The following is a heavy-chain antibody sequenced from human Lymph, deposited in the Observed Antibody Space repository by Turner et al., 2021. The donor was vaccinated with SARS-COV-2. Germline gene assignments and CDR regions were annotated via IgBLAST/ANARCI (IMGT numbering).Heavy chain of an antibody. CDR1: AGSISSSRYY. CDR2: MYYRGST. Sequence: QLQLQESGPGPVKPSETLALNCPGSAGSISSSRYYWGWIRQPPGKGLEWLGSMYYRGSTYYNTSLKSRVTISVDTAKNQFSLKLSSVTAADTAVYYCARRRQWLVHWYFDLWGRGTLVTVSS. CDR3: ARRRQWLVHWYFDL. J-gene: IGHJ2*01. V-gene: IGHV4-39*01. D-gene: IGHD6-19*01.